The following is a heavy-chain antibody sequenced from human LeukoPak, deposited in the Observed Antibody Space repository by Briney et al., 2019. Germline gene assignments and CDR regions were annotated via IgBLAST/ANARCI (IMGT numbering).Heavy chain of an antibody. D-gene: IGHD2-21*02. Sequence: GGSLRLSCAASGFTFSNYAMSWVRQAPGKGLEWVSGISGTSGTISYAAPVKGRFTISRDNSKNTLYLQMNSLRVDDMAVYYCAKRLGDPRAFDYWGQGTLVTVSS. CDR3: AKRLGDPRAFDY. CDR1: GFTFSNYA. V-gene: IGHV3-23*01. CDR2: ISGTSGTI. J-gene: IGHJ4*02.